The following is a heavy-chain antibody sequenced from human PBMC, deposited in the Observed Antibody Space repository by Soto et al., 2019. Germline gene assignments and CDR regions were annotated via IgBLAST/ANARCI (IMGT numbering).Heavy chain of an antibody. CDR2: IYYSGSN. D-gene: IGHD3-10*01. V-gene: IGHV4-61*01. CDR3: ARGRRYYGSGSYSY. CDR1: GGSVSSGSYY. J-gene: IGHJ4*02. Sequence: QVQLQESGPGLVKPSETLSLTCTVSGGSVSSGSYYWSWIRQPPGKGLEWIGYIYYSGSNNYNPSLKRRVSISVDTSKTQFSLKLSSVTAADTAVYYCARGRRYYGSGSYSYWGQGTLVTVSS.